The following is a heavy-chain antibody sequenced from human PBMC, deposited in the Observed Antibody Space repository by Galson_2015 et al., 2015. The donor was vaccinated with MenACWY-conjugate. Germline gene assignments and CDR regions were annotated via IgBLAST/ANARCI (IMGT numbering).Heavy chain of an antibody. J-gene: IGHJ4*02. V-gene: IGHV3-23*02. D-gene: IGHD2-21*02. Sequence: SLRVSCTASGFTFSCYTMSWVRQAPGQGLEWVLGISGSGENTYYLDTVKGSFTVTRDNSNNTLYMPMNSLRSDDTACYYCAKGDSSVTALDSWGQGTLVTVSS. CDR3: AKGDSSVTALDS. CDR1: GFTFSCYT. CDR2: ISGSGENT.